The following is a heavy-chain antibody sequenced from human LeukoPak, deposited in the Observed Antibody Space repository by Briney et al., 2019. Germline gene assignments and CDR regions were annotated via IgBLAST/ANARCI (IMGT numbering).Heavy chain of an antibody. Sequence: PGRSLRLSCAVSGFTVSSSYMNWVRQAPGKGLEWLSVIYIGGSTYYADSVKGRFTISRDNSKNTLYLQMNSLRAEDTALYYCARGTGSYSLPKYYYYGMDVWGQGTTVTVSS. CDR1: GFTVSSSY. V-gene: IGHV3-66*01. D-gene: IGHD1-26*01. J-gene: IGHJ6*02. CDR2: IYIGGST. CDR3: ARGTGSYSLPKYYYYGMDV.